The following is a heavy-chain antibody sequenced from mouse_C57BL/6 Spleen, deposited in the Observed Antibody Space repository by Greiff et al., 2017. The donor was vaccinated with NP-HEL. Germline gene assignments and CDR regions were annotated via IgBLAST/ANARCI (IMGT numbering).Heavy chain of an antibody. CDR3: ARNGEITTAPYYYFDY. CDR1: GYTFTSYW. Sequence: QVQLQQPGAELVKPGASVKLSCKASGYTFTSYWMQWVKQRPGQGLEWIGEIDPSDSYTNYNQKFKGKATLTVDTSSSTAYMQLSSLTSEDSAVYYCARNGEITTAPYYYFDYWGQGTTLTVSS. J-gene: IGHJ2*01. D-gene: IGHD1-2*01. CDR2: IDPSDSYT. V-gene: IGHV1-50*01.